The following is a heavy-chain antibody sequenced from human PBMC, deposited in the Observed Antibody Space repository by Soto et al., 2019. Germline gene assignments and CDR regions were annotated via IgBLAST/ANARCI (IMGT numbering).Heavy chain of an antibody. CDR1: GFTFSDYY. V-gene: IGHV3-11*01. J-gene: IGHJ6*03. D-gene: IGHD4-4*01. CDR3: ARVKYSNYKIYYYYYYMDV. CDR2: ISSSGSTI. Sequence: PGGSLRLSCAASGFTFSDYYMSWIRQAPGKGLEWVSYISSSGSTIYYADSVKGRFTISRDNAKNSLYLQMNSLRAEDTAVYYCARVKYSNYKIYYYYYYMDVWGKGTTVTVSS.